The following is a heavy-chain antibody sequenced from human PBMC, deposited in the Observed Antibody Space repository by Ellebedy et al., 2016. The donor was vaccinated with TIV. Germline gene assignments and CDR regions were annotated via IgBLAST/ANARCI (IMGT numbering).Heavy chain of an antibody. CDR1: GGSISSRTRY. Sequence: MPSETLSLTCTVSGGSISSRTRYWGWFRQTPEKGLEWIGTVYFTGTTYYNPSLSSRITISADTSNNQFSLKLTSVTAAETAVYYCATARRDPLYYGVDVWGRGTTVTVSS. CDR2: VYFTGTT. CDR3: ATARRDPLYYGVDV. J-gene: IGHJ6*02. D-gene: IGHD6-13*01. V-gene: IGHV4-39*01.